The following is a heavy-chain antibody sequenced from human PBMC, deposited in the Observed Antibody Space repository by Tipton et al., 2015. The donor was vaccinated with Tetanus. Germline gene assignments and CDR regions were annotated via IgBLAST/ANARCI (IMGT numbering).Heavy chain of an antibody. CDR2: IFRSGST. J-gene: IGHJ3*02. CDR1: GDSIRRSY. D-gene: IGHD1-26*01. Sequence: LRLSCNVSGDSIRRSYWSWIRQPPGKGLEWIGHIFRSGSTNYNPSLKSRVTMSIDTSERQFSLKLTSVTSADTAVYYCARDRHPYRISGAFRGNDALDIWGPGALVTVSS. CDR3: ARDRHPYRISGAFRGNDALDI. V-gene: IGHV4-59*01.